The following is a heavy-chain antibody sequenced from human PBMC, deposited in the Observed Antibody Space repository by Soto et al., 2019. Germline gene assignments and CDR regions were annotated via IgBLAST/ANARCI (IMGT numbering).Heavy chain of an antibody. J-gene: IGHJ5*02. V-gene: IGHV3-21*01. D-gene: IGHD2-21*01. CDR3: VRSGTARLLRPSWFDT. CDR1: GFTFNTYD. CDR2: ITTSSGYI. Sequence: EVQLVESGGGLVKPGGSLRLSCAASGFTFNTYDMNWVRQAPGKGLEWVSSITTSSGYIYYADALKGRITISRDNPKNSLFLQIDSLRAEDTAVYYCVRSGTARLLRPSWFDTWRQGTLVTVSS.